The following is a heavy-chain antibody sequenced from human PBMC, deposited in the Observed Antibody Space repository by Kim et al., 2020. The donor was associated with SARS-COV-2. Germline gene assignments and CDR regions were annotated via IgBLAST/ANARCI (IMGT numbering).Heavy chain of an antibody. CDR3: ARALKAARLRNWFDP. CDR1: GGSFSGYY. Sequence: SETLSLTCAVYGGSFSGYYWSWIRQPPGKGLEWIGEINHSGSTNYNPSLKSRVTISVDTSKNQFSLKLSSVTAADTAVYYCARALKAARLRNWFDPWGQGTLVTVSS. D-gene: IGHD6-6*01. J-gene: IGHJ5*02. CDR2: INHSGST. V-gene: IGHV4-34*01.